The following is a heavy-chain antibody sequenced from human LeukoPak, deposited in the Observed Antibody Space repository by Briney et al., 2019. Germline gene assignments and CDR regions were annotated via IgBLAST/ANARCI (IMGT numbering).Heavy chain of an antibody. CDR2: ISAYNGNT. V-gene: IGHV1-18*01. CDR3: ARVRGRDYYYYMDV. Sequence: GASVKVSCKASGYTFTSYGISWVRQAPGQGLEWMGWISAYNGNTNYAQKLQGRVTMTTDTSTSTAYMELRSLRSDDTAVYYCARVRGRDYYYYMDVWGKGTTVTISS. D-gene: IGHD3-10*01. J-gene: IGHJ6*03. CDR1: GYTFTSYG.